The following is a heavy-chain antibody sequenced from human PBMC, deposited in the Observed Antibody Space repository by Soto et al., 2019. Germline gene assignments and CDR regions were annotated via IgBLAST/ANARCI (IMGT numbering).Heavy chain of an antibody. Sequence: PSETLSLTCTVFGGSIRSYYWSWVRRPPGKGLEWIGYVYNSGSTTYSPSFKSRVTISADTSRNQFSLKLTSVTAADTAVYYCARLPHALFDWSDNWFDPWGQGTLVT. D-gene: IGHD3-9*01. CDR2: VYNSGST. CDR3: ARLPHALFDWSDNWFDP. J-gene: IGHJ5*02. V-gene: IGHV4-59*08. CDR1: GGSIRSYY.